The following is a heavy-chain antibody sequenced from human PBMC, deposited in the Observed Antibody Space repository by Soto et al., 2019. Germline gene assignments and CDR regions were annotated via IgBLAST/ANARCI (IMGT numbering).Heavy chain of an antibody. J-gene: IGHJ4*02. D-gene: IGHD3-10*01. Sequence: GGSLRLSCAASGFTFSSYGMHWVRQAPGKGLEWVAVISYDGSNKYYADSVKGRFTISRDNSKNTLYLQMNSLRAEDTAVYYCAKDRPVLLSVGFDYWGQGTLVTVSS. CDR2: ISYDGSNK. V-gene: IGHV3-30*18. CDR1: GFTFSSYG. CDR3: AKDRPVLLSVGFDY.